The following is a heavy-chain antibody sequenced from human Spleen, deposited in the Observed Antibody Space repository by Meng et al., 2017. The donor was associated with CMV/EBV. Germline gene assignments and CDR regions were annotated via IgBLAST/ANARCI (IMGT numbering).Heavy chain of an antibody. J-gene: IGHJ6*02. D-gene: IGHD1-1*01. CDR3: ARVYYNSVGRYYHGIDV. V-gene: IGHV2-70*20. CDR1: GFSLSTSGMS. CDR2: IDWDDDK. Sequence: SGPTLVKPTQTLSLTCTFSGFSLSTSGMSVTWVRQSPGKALEWLAVIDWDDDKYYSTSLKTRCTISKDTSINQVVLTMTNMGPVDTATYYCARVYYNSVGRYYHGIDVWGQGTTVTVSS.